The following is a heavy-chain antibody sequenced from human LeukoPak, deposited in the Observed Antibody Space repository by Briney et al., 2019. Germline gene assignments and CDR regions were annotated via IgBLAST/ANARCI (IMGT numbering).Heavy chain of an antibody. Sequence: GGSLRLSCAASGFAVSNNYMSWVRQAPGKGLEWVSVIYSGGSTYYADSVKGRFTISRDNAKNSLYLQMNSLRAEDTAVYYCARADDYYDSSGYYGGFWDWGQGTLVTVSS. V-gene: IGHV3-53*01. D-gene: IGHD3-22*01. CDR3: ARADDYYDSSGYYGGFWD. CDR1: GFAVSNNY. CDR2: IYSGGST. J-gene: IGHJ4*02.